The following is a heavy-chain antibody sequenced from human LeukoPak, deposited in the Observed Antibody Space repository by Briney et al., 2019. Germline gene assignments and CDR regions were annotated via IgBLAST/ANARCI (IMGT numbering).Heavy chain of an antibody. CDR2: ISSGYTYK. CDR3: TRGPTLIGVAGTWPLDY. J-gene: IGHJ4*02. V-gene: IGHV3-21*06. Sequence: GGSLRLSCAASGFIFSDDSMHWVRQAPGKGLEWVSSISSGYTYKYFADSVKGRFTISRDNAKNSLYLQMNSLRTEDSAVYYCTRGPTLIGVAGTWPLDYWGQGTLVTVSS. CDR1: GFIFSDDS. D-gene: IGHD6-19*01.